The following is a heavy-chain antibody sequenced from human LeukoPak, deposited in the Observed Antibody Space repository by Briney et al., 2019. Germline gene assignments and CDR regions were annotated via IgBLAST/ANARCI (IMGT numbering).Heavy chain of an antibody. CDR2: ISGSGGST. CDR1: GFTFSSYA. V-gene: IGHV3-23*01. J-gene: IGHJ4*02. CDR3: ACAGGGYSYGPTDY. D-gene: IGHD5-18*01. Sequence: PGGSLRLSCAASGFTFSSYAMSWVRQAPGKGLEWVTAISGSGGSTYYADSVKGRFTISRDNSKNTLYLQMNSLRAEDTAVYYCACAGGGYSYGPTDYWGQGTLVTVSS.